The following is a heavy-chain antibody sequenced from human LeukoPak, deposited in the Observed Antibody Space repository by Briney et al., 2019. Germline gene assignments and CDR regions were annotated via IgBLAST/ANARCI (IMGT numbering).Heavy chain of an antibody. J-gene: IGHJ4*02. V-gene: IGHV3-30*02. CDR1: GFTFSTHG. D-gene: IGHD3-22*01. Sequence: PGGSLRLSCAASGFTFSTHGMHWVRQAPGKGLEWVAFMRYDGTNKYYADSVKGRFTISRDSSKNTLYLQMNSLRAEDTAVYYCAKPTSSSGYFHFDYWGQGILVTVSS. CDR3: AKPTSSSGYFHFDY. CDR2: MRYDGTNK.